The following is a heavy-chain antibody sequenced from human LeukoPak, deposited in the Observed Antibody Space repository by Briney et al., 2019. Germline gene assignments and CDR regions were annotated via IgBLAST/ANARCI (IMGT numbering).Heavy chain of an antibody. Sequence: GESLKISCKGSGYSFSDDWIAWVRQMPGKGLEWMEIIYPGDSETRYSPSFQGQVTISADKSINTAYLQWSSLKASDTAMYYCARHPAFDYWGQGTLVTVSS. CDR2: IYPGDSET. CDR1: GYSFSDDW. J-gene: IGHJ4*02. V-gene: IGHV5-51*01. CDR3: ARHPAFDY.